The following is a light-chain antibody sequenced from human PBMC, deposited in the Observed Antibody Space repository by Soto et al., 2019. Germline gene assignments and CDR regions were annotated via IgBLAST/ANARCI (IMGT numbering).Light chain of an antibody. V-gene: IGKV1-33*01. Sequence: DIQMTQSPSSLSASVGDRVTITCQASQDISNYLNWYQQKPGKAPKLLIYDASNLETGGPSRFSGSGSGTEFTLTISNHPPEDIATYHCQQYDTLPALTAGQGTRLENK. CDR1: QDISNY. CDR3: QQYDTLPALT. J-gene: IGKJ5*01. CDR2: DAS.